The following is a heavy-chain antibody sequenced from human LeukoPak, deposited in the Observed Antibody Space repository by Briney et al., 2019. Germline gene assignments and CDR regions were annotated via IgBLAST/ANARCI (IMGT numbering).Heavy chain of an antibody. J-gene: IGHJ4*02. D-gene: IGHD1-26*01. CDR1: GYSISSGYY. CDR3: ARDGIVGARDSN. V-gene: IGHV4-38-2*02. CDR2: IYHSGST. Sequence: SETLSLTCTVSGYSISSGYYWGWIRQPSGKGLEWIGSIYHSGSTYYNPSLKSRVTISVDTSKNQFSLKLSSVTAADTAVYYCARDGIVGARDSNWGQGTLVILSS.